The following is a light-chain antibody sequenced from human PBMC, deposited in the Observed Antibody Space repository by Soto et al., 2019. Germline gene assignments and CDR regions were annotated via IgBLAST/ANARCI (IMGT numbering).Light chain of an antibody. Sequence: ETVMTQSPATLSVSPGEGATLSCRASQTINNNLAWYQQKPGQAPRPLIYGASRRATGVPARFSGSGSGTEFTLTISSLQSEDVAVYYCQHYNNGPRFGQGTKVDVK. CDR3: QHYNNGPR. CDR1: QTINNN. J-gene: IGKJ1*01. V-gene: IGKV3-15*01. CDR2: GAS.